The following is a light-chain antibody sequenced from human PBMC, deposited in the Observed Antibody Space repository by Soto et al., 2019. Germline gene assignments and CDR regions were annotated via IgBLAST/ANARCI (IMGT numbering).Light chain of an antibody. Sequence: DVVMTQSPLSLPVTLGQPASISCKSTQGLVYSDGNIYLNWFHQRPGQSPRRLIHKISDRDSGVPDRFSGSGSGTDFSLSITRLEPEDSAVYYCQHYVSLPLTFGGGTKEEIK. J-gene: IGKJ4*01. CDR2: KIS. CDR1: QGLVYSDGNIY. V-gene: IGKV2-30*01. CDR3: QHYVSLPLT.